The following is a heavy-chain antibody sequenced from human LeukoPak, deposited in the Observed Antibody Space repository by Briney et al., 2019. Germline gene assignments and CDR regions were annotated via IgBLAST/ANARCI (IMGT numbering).Heavy chain of an antibody. Sequence: GGSLRLSCAASGFTFSNYWMTWFRQTPGKGLEWVGNIKPDGSEKYYADSVKGRFTVSRDNAKNSLFLQMSSLRVEDTAIYYCARDYVWGSSESDYWGQGTLVTVSS. D-gene: IGHD7-27*01. CDR3: ARDYVWGSSESDY. V-gene: IGHV3-7*01. CDR1: GFTFSNYW. J-gene: IGHJ4*02. CDR2: IKPDGSEK.